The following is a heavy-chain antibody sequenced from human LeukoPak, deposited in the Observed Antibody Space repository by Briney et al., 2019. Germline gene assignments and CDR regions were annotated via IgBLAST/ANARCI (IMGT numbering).Heavy chain of an antibody. CDR3: ARDLDYYDSSGYAGFDY. D-gene: IGHD3-22*01. CDR2: TYYRSKWYN. Sequence: SQTLSLTCAISGDSVSSNSAAWNWIRQSPSRGLEWLGRTYYRSKWYNDYAVSVKSRITINPDTSKNQFSLQLNSVTPEDTAVYYCARDLDYYDSSGYAGFDYWGQGTLVTVSS. J-gene: IGHJ4*02. V-gene: IGHV6-1*01. CDR1: GDSVSSNSAA.